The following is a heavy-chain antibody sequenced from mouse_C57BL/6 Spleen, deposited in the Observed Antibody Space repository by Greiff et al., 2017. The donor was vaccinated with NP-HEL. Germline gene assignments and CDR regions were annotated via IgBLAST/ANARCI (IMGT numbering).Heavy chain of an antibody. CDR1: GFNIKDDY. CDR3: TPNWEGFAY. V-gene: IGHV14-4*01. CDR2: IDPENGDT. Sequence: EVKLQESGAELVRPGASVKLSCTASGFNIKDDYMHWVKQRPEQGLEWIGWIDPENGDTEYASKFQGKATITADTSSNTAYLQLSSLTSEDTAVYYCTPNWEGFAYWGQGTLVTVSA. J-gene: IGHJ3*01. D-gene: IGHD4-1*02.